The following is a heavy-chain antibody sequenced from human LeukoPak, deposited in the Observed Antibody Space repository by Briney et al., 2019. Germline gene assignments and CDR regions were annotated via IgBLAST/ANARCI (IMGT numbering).Heavy chain of an antibody. J-gene: IGHJ4*02. D-gene: IGHD3-22*01. CDR3: ARDYRYYYDSSGYYYFDY. CDR2: IIPIFGTT. Sequence: SVKVSCKASGGTFSSYAISWVRQAPGQGLEWMGGIIPIFGTTNYAQKFQGRVTITADESTSTAYMELSSLRSEDTAVYYCARDYRYYYDSSGYYYFDYWGQGTLVTVSS. V-gene: IGHV1-69*01. CDR1: GGTFSSYA.